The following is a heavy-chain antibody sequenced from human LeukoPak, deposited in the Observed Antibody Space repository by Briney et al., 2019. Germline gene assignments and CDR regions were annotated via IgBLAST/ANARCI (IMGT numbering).Heavy chain of an antibody. CDR1: GFTFSTYN. CDR2: ITSSSTNI. Sequence: GGSLRLSCAAPGFTFSTYNMNWVRQAPGKGLEWVSHITSSSTNIYHADSVKGRFTISRDNAKNALSLQMNSLGDEDTAVYYRATSGNYYLKYWGQGTLVTVSS. D-gene: IGHD1-26*01. CDR3: ATSGNYYLKY. V-gene: IGHV3-48*02. J-gene: IGHJ4*02.